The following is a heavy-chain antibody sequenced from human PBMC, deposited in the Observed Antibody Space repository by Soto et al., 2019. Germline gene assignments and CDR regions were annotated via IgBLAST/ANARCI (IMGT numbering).Heavy chain of an antibody. CDR2: TYYRSKWYN. CDR1: GDSVSSNSAA. D-gene: IGHD6-19*01. V-gene: IGHV6-1*01. J-gene: IGHJ6*02. CDR3: ARDLMGQSLVLADYYYYVMDV. Sequence: SQTLSLTCAISGDSVSSNSAAWNWIRQSPSRGLEWLGRTYYRSKWYNDYAVSVKSRITINPDTSKNQFSLQLNSVTPEDTAVYYCARDLMGQSLVLADYYYYVMDVWGQGTTVTVSS.